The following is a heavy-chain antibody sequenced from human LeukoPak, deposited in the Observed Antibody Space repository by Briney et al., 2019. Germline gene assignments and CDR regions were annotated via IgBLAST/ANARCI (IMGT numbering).Heavy chain of an antibody. CDR2: INPNSGGS. CDR1: GYTFTGYY. D-gene: IGHD2-2*01. CDR3: ARVLGYCSSTSCSTGFDP. Sequence: ASVKVSCKASGYTFTGYYMHWVRQAPGQGLEWMGCINPNSGGSSYAQKFQGRVTMTRDTSISTAYMGLTGLTSDDTAVYYCARVLGYCSSTSCSTGFDPWGQGTLVTVSS. V-gene: IGHV1-2*02. J-gene: IGHJ5*02.